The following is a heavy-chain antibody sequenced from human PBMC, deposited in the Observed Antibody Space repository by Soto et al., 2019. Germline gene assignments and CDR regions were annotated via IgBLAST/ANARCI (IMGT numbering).Heavy chain of an antibody. J-gene: IGHJ5*02. D-gene: IGHD2-8*01. V-gene: IGHV4-34*01. CDR2: INHSGST. Sequence: SETLSLTCAVSGGSFSGYYWSWIRQPPGKGLEWIGEINHSGSTNYNPSPKSRVTISVDTSKNQFSLKLSSVTAADTAVYYCARGRKIVLMVYANWFDPWGQGTLVTVSS. CDR1: GGSFSGYY. CDR3: ARGRKIVLMVYANWFDP.